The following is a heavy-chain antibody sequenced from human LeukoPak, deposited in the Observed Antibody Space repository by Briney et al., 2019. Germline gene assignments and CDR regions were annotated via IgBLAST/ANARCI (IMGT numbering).Heavy chain of an antibody. V-gene: IGHV1-18*01. D-gene: IGHD2-2*01. CDR2: ISTYNGNT. J-gene: IGHJ4*02. CDR3: ARGSSSTSGFHY. CDR1: GYTFTSYD. Sequence: ASVKVSCKASGYTFTSYDISWVRQAPGQGLDWMGWISTYNGNTNYAQRLQGRVTMTTDTSTSTAYMELRSLTSDDTAAYYCARGSSSTSGFHYWGQGTLVTVSS.